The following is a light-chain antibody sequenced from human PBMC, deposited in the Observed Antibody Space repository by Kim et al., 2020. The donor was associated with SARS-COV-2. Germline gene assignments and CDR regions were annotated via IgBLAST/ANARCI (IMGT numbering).Light chain of an antibody. CDR1: GSDIGRYMY. J-gene: IGLJ2*01. CDR2: NLS. CDR3: SSYTNSNAVV. Sequence: QSALTQPASVSGSPGQSVTISCTGTGSDIGRYMYVSWFQQHPDKAPKLIIYNLSERPSGVSNRFSASKSGNTASLTISGLQTEDEADYYCSSYTNSNAVVFGGGTKLTVL. V-gene: IGLV2-14*01.